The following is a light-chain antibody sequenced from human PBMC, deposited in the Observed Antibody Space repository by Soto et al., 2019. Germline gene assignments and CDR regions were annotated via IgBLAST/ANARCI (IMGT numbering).Light chain of an antibody. CDR3: MQALQNPWT. Sequence: DILLTQSPLSLPVTPGEPSSISCRSNQSLLHGNGYNYLAWYVQKPGQSPQXLMYLGSNRASGVPDRFSGSGSGTDVTLKISRVEAEDVAFYYCMQALQNPWTFGQGTKVDIK. V-gene: IGKV2-28*01. CDR2: LGS. CDR1: QSLLHGNGYNY. J-gene: IGKJ1*01.